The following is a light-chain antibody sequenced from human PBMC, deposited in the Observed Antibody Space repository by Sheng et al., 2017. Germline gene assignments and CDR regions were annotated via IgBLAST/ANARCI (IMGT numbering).Light chain of an antibody. CDR2: AAS. V-gene: IGKV1-8*01. Sequence: AIRMTQSPSSFSASAGDRVTITCRASQDISSYLVWYQQAPGKAPKLLIYAASTLQTGVPSRFRGSGSGIEFTLTISRLQPDDFATYSCQQYHTYSYSFGQGTKLEIK. J-gene: IGKJ2*01. CDR1: QDISSY. CDR3: QQYHTYSYS.